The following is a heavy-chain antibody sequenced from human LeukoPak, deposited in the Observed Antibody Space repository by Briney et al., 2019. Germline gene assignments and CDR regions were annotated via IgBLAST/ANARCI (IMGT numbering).Heavy chain of an antibody. V-gene: IGHV4-59*01. Sequence: SETLSLTCTVSGGSISSYYWSWIRQPPGKGLEWIGYIYYSGSTNYNPSLKSRVTISVDTSKNQFSLKLSSVTAADTAVYYCARDQTGGNMWSSWDPMGYWGQGTLVTVSS. CDR3: ARDQTGGNMWSSWDPMGY. CDR1: GGSISSYY. D-gene: IGHD6-13*01. CDR2: IYYSGST. J-gene: IGHJ4*02.